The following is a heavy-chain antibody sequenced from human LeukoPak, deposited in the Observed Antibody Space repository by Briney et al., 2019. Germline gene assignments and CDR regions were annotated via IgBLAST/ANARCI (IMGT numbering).Heavy chain of an antibody. CDR3: ASLPYYYDSSGYNH. D-gene: IGHD3-22*01. V-gene: IGHV4-34*01. Sequence: PSETLSLTCAVYGGSFSGYYWSWIRQPPGKGLEWIGEINHSGSTNYNPSLKSRVTISVDTSKNQFSLKLSSVTAADTAAYYCASLPYYYDSSGYNHWGQGTLVTVSS. J-gene: IGHJ5*02. CDR2: INHSGST. CDR1: GGSFSGYY.